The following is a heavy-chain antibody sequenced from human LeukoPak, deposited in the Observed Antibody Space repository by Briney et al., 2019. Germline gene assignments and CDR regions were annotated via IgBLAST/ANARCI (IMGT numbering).Heavy chain of an antibody. D-gene: IGHD3-9*01. CDR2: IRYDGDNK. J-gene: IGHJ4*02. CDR1: VFAFSSYG. Sequence: GGSLRLSCAASVFAFSSYGMHWVRQAPGKGLEWVASIRYDGDNKYYADSVRGRFTISRDDSRNTLYVQMNSLRVEDTAVYFCSKDRLDRTGYYFFDYWGQGTLVTVSS. V-gene: IGHV3-30*02. CDR3: SKDRLDRTGYYFFDY.